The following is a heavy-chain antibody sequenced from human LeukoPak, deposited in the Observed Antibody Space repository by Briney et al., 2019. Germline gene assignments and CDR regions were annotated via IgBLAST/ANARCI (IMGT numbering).Heavy chain of an antibody. J-gene: IGHJ4*02. D-gene: IGHD2-2*01. CDR2: MNPNSGNT. Sequence: GASVTVSFTASGYTFTIYDINWVRQATGQGLEWMGWMNPNSGNTGYAQKFQGRVTMTRNTSISTAYMELSSLRSEDTAVYYCARTYCSSTSCSRGVFGYWGQGTLVTVSS. CDR1: GYTFTIYD. CDR3: ARTYCSSTSCSRGVFGY. V-gene: IGHV1-8*01.